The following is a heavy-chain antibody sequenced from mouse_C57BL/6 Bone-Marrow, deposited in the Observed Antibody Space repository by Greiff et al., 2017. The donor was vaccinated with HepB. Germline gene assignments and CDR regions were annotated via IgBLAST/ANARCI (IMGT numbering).Heavy chain of an antibody. CDR2: IDPETGGT. D-gene: IGHD1-1*01. CDR3: SYYYGSSPFGY. CDR1: GYTFTDYE. V-gene: IGHV1-15*01. J-gene: IGHJ3*01. Sequence: VKLQESGAELVRPGASVTLSCKASGYTFTDYEMHWVKQTTVHGLEWIGAIDPETGGTAYNQKFKGKAILTADKSSSTAYMELRSLTSEDAAVYYCSYYYGSSPFGYWGTGTLVTVSA.